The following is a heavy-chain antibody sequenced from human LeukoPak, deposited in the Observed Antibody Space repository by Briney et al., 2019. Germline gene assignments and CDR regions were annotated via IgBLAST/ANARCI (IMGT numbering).Heavy chain of an antibody. CDR2: TRYDGGNK. V-gene: IGHV3-30*02. CDR1: GFTFSSYG. Sequence: PGGSLRLSCAASGFTFSSYGMHWVRQAPGKGLEWVAFTRYDGGNKYYADSVKGRFTISRDNSKNTLYLQMNSLRAEDTAVYYCARVQWLGGYFDSWGQGTLVTVSS. CDR3: ARVQWLGGYFDS. J-gene: IGHJ4*02. D-gene: IGHD6-19*01.